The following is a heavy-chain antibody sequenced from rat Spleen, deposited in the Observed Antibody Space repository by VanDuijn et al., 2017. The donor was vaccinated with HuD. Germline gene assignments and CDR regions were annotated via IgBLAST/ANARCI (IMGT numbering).Heavy chain of an antibody. Sequence: QVQLKESGPGLVQPSQTLSLTCTVSGFSLTSYHVHWVRQPPGKGLEWMGVMWSDGDTSYNSALKSRLSISRDTSKSQVFLKMSSLQTEDTATYYCATTFTVGGFDYWGQGVMVTVSS. D-gene: IGHD1-11*01. CDR2: MWSDGDT. CDR3: ATTFTVGGFDY. J-gene: IGHJ2*01. V-gene: IGHV2-32*01. CDR1: GFSLTSYH.